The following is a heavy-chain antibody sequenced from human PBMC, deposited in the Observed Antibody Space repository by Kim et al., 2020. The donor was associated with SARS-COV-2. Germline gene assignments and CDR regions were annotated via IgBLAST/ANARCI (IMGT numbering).Heavy chain of an antibody. J-gene: IGHJ4*01. Sequence: SETLSLTCTVSGVSMSRYYWNWIRQPPGNGLEWIGYISYSGSTNYNPALNSLVTISLDTSRNQFSLKLSSVTAADTAAYYFSREGCNGGSCYSYHYCG. CDR2: ISYSGST. CDR1: GVSMSRYY. CDR3: SREGCNGGSCYSYHY. V-gene: IGHV4-59*01. D-gene: IGHD2-15*01.